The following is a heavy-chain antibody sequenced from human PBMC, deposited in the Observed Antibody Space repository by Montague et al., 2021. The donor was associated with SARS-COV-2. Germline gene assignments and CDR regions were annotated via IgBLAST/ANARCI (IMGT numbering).Heavy chain of an antibody. Sequence: SETLSLTCTVSGGSISSSSYHWGWIRQPPGKGLEWIGSIYYSGSSYYNPSLKSRVTISADTSKNQFSLKLSSATAADTGVYYCARREDYYGSGSYANWGQGTLVTVSS. D-gene: IGHD3-10*01. J-gene: IGHJ4*02. CDR3: ARREDYYGSGSYAN. CDR2: IYYSGSS. V-gene: IGHV4-39*01. CDR1: GGSISSSSYH.